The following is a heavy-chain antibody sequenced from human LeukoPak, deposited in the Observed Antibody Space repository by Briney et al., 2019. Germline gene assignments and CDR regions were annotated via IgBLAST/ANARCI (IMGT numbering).Heavy chain of an antibody. CDR1: GFTFSSYW. J-gene: IGHJ4*02. CDR2: IKQDGSEK. CDR3: AKIMGAGGNSYVYRYTQNHFDY. Sequence: GGSLRLSCAASGFTFSSYWMSWVRQAPGKGLEWVANIKQDGSEKYYVDSVKGRFTISRDNAKNSLYLQMNSLRAEDTAVYYCAKIMGAGGNSYVYRYTQNHFDYWAKGPLAPAPS. V-gene: IGHV3-7*01. D-gene: IGHD5-18*01.